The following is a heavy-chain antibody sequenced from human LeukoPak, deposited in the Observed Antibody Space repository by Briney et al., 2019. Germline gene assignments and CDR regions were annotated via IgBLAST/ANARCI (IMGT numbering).Heavy chain of an antibody. V-gene: IGHV3-9*01. D-gene: IGHD5-12*01. J-gene: IGHJ4*02. CDR1: GFTFDDYA. Sequence: GGSLRLSCTASGFTFDDYAMHWVRQAPGKGLEWVSGISWSGGSIGYADSVQGRFTISRDNAKNSLYLQINSLRTEDTALYYCAKVAIVATIQLSGAYFDYWGQETLVTVSS. CDR2: ISWSGGSI. CDR3: AKVAIVATIQLSGAYFDY.